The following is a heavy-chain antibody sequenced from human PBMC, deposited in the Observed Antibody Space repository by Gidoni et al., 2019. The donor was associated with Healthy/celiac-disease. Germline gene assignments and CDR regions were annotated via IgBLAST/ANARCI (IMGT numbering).Heavy chain of an antibody. V-gene: IGHV3-53*01. CDR3: ASPRRASN. CDR1: GFTVSSNY. J-gene: IGHJ4*02. CDR2: IYSGGST. Sequence: EVQLVESGGGLIQPGGSLRLSCAASGFTVSSNYMSWVRQAPGKGRKWVSVIYSGGSTYYADSVKVRFTISRDNSKNTLYLQMNSLRAEDTAVYYCASPRRASNWGQGTLVTVSS.